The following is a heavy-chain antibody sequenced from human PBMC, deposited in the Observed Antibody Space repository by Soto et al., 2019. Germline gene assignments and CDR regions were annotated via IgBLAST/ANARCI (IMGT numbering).Heavy chain of an antibody. D-gene: IGHD3-10*01. J-gene: IGHJ3*02. CDR3: AKKGVDALNI. V-gene: IGHV1-69*02. CDR1: GGTFTTRS. CDR2: IIPLIGVA. Sequence: SVKGSCKASGGTFTTRSVAWVRQAPGQGLEWMGRIIPLIGVANSAQEFQDRFTITADKSSNTVYMELRSLRPEDTAMYYCAKKGVDALNIWGQGTLVTVS.